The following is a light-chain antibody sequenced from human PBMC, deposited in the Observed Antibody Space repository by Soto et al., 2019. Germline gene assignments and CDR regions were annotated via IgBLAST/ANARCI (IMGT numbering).Light chain of an antibody. J-gene: IGLJ1*01. Sequence: QSVLTQPASVSGSPGQSIAISCTGTSSDIGSYNYVSWYQQHPGKAPKLMIHEVSNRPSGVSDRFSGSKSGNTASLTISGLQADDEADYSCSSHTTSSTRVFGTGTKVTVL. CDR3: SSHTTSSTRV. CDR2: EVS. CDR1: SSDIGSYNY. V-gene: IGLV2-14*01.